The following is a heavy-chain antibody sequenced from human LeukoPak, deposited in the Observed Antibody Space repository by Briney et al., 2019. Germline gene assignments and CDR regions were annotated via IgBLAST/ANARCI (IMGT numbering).Heavy chain of an antibody. J-gene: IGHJ3*02. D-gene: IGHD5-24*01. CDR2: IIPIFGTA. V-gene: IGHV1-69*13. CDR1: GGTFSSYA. CDR3: ARGRDGYTNDAFDI. Sequence: SVKVSCKASGGTFSSYAISWVRQAPGQGLEWMGGIIPIFGTANYAQKFQGRVTITADESTSTAYMELSSLRSEDTAVYYCARGRDGYTNDAFDIWGQGTMVTVSS.